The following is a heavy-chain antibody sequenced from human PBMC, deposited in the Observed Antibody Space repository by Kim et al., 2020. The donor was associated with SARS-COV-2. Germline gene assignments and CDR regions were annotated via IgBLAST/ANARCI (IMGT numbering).Heavy chain of an antibody. Sequence: GGSTSYAQKSQGGVTMTRDTSTSTVYMELSSLRSEDTAVYYCASGSEFDYWGQGTLVTVSS. D-gene: IGHD3-10*01. V-gene: IGHV1-46*01. J-gene: IGHJ4*02. CDR3: ASGSEFDY. CDR2: GGST.